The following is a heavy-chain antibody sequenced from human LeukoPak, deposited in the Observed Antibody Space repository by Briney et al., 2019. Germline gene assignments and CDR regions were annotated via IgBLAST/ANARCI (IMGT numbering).Heavy chain of an antibody. CDR3: ARDGYSYGYTDY. CDR2: INSDGSST. J-gene: IGHJ4*02. Sequence: GGSLRLSCAASGFTFSSHWMHWVRQAPGKGLVWVSRINSDGSSTSYADSVKGRFTISRDNSKNTLYLQMNSLRAEDTAVYYCARDGYSYGYTDYWGQGTLVTVSS. D-gene: IGHD5-18*01. V-gene: IGHV3-74*01. CDR1: GFTFSSHW.